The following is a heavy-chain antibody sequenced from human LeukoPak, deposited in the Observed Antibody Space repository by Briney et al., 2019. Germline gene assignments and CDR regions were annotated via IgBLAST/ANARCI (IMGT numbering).Heavy chain of an antibody. D-gene: IGHD3-9*01. Sequence: SVKVSCKASGGTFSSYAISWVRQAPGQGLEWMGGIIPIFGTANYAQKFQGRVTITADESTSTAHMELSSLRSEDTAIYYCARDLSFDWFPYYFDYWGQGILVTVSS. V-gene: IGHV1-69*13. CDR1: GGTFSSYA. CDR3: ARDLSFDWFPYYFDY. CDR2: IIPIFGTA. J-gene: IGHJ4*02.